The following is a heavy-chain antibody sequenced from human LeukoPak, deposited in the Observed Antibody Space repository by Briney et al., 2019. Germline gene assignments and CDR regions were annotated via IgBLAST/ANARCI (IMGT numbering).Heavy chain of an antibody. CDR2: ISWNSGSI. Sequence: GGSLRLSCAASGFTFDDYAMHWVRQAPGKGLEWVSGISWNSGSIGYADSVKGRFTISRDNAKNSLYLQMNSLRAEDTALYYCAKQWSGGSALYWFDPWGQGTLVTVSS. CDR3: AKQWSGGSALYWFDP. CDR1: GFTFDDYA. V-gene: IGHV3-9*01. J-gene: IGHJ5*02. D-gene: IGHD2-15*01.